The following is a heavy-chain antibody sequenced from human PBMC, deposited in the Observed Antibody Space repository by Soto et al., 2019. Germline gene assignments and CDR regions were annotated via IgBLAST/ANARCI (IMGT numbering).Heavy chain of an antibody. D-gene: IGHD1-26*01. V-gene: IGHV1-46*01. Sequence: GLEWVGFFNPASTGATHAQKFQGRVTMTKDTSASTAYLELSSLSSEDTAIYYCSRATGYGGSDPSITDVWGHGTTDTVS. CDR2: FNPASTGA. J-gene: IGHJ6*02. CDR3: SRATGYGGSDPSITDV.